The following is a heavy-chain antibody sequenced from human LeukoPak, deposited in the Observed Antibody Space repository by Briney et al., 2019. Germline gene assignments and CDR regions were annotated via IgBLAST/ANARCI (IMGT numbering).Heavy chain of an antibody. V-gene: IGHV4-59*08. J-gene: IGHJ4*02. CDR2: ISYSEGT. D-gene: IGHD3-22*01. CDR1: GGSISSYY. CDR3: ARRYYYDKARFDY. Sequence: PSETLSLTCTVSGGSISSYYWSWIRQPPGKGLEWIGSISYSEGTNYNPSLKSRVTISIDTSKNQFSLRLSSVTAADTAVYYCARRYYYDKARFDYWGQGTLVTVSS.